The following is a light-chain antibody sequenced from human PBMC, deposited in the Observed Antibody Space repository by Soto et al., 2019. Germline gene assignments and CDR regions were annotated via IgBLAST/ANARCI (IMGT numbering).Light chain of an antibody. V-gene: IGLV7-43*01. CDR1: TGAVTSGYY. CDR2: STT. Sequence: QTVVTQEPSLTVSPGGTVTLTCASSTGAVTSGYYPNWFQQKPGQPPRALIYSTTYKHSWTPARFAGSLLGGKDALTLSGVPAGDVDDSYCILFDGDGVVFGGGTKLTV. CDR3: ILFDGDGVV. J-gene: IGLJ2*01.